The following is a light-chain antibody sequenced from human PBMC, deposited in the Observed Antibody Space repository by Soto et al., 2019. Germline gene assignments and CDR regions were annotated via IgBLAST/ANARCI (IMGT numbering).Light chain of an antibody. CDR2: DAS. CDR1: QSVSSY. J-gene: IGKJ4*01. CDR3: HQRSNWPLT. Sequence: EIVLTQSPATLSLSPGERATLSCRASQSVSSYLAWYKQKPGQAPRLLIYDASNRATGIPARFSGSGSGTAFTLTISSLEPEDFAVYYCHQRSNWPLTFGVGTKVEIK. V-gene: IGKV3-11*01.